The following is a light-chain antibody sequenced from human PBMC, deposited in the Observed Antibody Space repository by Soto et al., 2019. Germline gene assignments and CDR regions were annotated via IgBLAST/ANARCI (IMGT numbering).Light chain of an antibody. Sequence: DIQMTQSPSTLSASVGDRVTIICRASQSINRWLAWYQQTPGKAPKLLIHDASSLESGVPLRFSGTGAGTEFTLTISSLQSDDFATYYCQQHDSYPLTFGGGTKVEIK. CDR2: DAS. CDR1: QSINRW. J-gene: IGKJ4*01. CDR3: QQHDSYPLT. V-gene: IGKV1-5*02.